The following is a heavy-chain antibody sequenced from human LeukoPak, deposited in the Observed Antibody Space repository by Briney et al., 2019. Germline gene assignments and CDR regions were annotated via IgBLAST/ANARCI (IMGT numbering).Heavy chain of an antibody. J-gene: IGHJ5*02. CDR1: GFTVSSNY. Sequence: GGSLRLSCVASGFTVSSNYMSWVRQAPGKGLEWVSGIYSGGNTYYADSVKGRFTIYRDNSKNAVYLQMNSLRAEDTAVYYCARDSTSGWYHWFDPWGQGTLVTVSS. CDR2: IYSGGNT. D-gene: IGHD6-19*01. V-gene: IGHV3-66*01. CDR3: ARDSTSGWYHWFDP.